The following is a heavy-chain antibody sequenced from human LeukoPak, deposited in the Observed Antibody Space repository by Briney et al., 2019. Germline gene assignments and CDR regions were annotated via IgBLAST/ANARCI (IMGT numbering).Heavy chain of an antibody. D-gene: IGHD3-22*01. CDR1: GFTFSSYT. J-gene: IGHJ3*02. CDR3: ARGYYDSKEGAFDI. V-gene: IGHV3-21*01. CDR2: ISTSSSYI. Sequence: GGSLRLSCAASGFTFSSYTMNWVRQAPGKGLEWVSSISTSSSYIYYADSVKGRFTISRDNAKNTLYLQMNSLRAEDTAVYYCARGYYDSKEGAFDIWGQGTMVTVSS.